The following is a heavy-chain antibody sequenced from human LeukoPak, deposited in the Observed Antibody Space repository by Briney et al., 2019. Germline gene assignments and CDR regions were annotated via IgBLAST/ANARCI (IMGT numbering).Heavy chain of an antibody. J-gene: IGHJ4*02. CDR1: GYPFTSYG. CDR2: ISAYNGNT. V-gene: IGHV1-18*01. D-gene: IGHD3-10*01. CDR3: ARGRGVMVRGVIILDY. Sequence: GASVKVSCKASGYPFTSYGISWVRQAPGQGLEWMGWISAYNGNTNYAQKLQGRVTMTTDTSTSTAYMELRSLRSDDTAVYYCARGRGVMVRGVIILDYWGQGTLVTVSS.